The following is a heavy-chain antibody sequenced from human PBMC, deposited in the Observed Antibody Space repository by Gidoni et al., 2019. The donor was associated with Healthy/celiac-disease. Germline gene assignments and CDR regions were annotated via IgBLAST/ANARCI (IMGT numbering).Heavy chain of an antibody. CDR2: INHSGST. V-gene: IGHV4-34*01. J-gene: IGHJ3*02. Sequence: QVQLQQWSAVVLKPCEALGRSRAVYSESFRGYYWSWIRQPPGKGLEWIEEINHSGSTNYNPSLKSRFTISVDTSKNQFSLKLSSVTGADTAVYYCARPPRITKNAFDIWGQGTMVTVSS. D-gene: IGHD3-10*01. CDR1: SESFRGYY. CDR3: ARPPRITKNAFDI.